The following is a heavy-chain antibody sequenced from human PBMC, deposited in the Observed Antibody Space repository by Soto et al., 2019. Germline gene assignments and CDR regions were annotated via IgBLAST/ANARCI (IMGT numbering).Heavy chain of an antibody. D-gene: IGHD3-22*01. J-gene: IGHJ4*02. CDR1: GGSVSSGSNY. CDR2: IYYSGSA. Sequence: QVQLQESGPGLMKPSETLSLTCTVSGGSVSSGSNYWSWIRQPPGKGLEWIGDIYYSGSANYNPAVKRRVTISLDTSKNQYSLKLTSVTAADTAVYYFTGLLPYASSGYAGVDYWGKGTLVTVSS. CDR3: TGLLPYASSGYAGVDY. V-gene: IGHV4-61*01.